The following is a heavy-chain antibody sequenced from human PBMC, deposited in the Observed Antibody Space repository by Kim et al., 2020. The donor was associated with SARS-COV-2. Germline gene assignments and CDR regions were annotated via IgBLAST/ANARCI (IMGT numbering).Heavy chain of an antibody. Sequence: GGSLRLSCAASGFTFSDYYMSWIRQAPGKGLEWVSYISSSSSYTNYADSVKGRFTISRDNAKNSLYLQMNSLRAEDTAVYYCARPMGSGTLGSAFDIWGQGTMGTVSS. D-gene: IGHD1-26*01. CDR1: GFTFSDYY. J-gene: IGHJ3*02. CDR2: ISSSSSYT. V-gene: IGHV3-11*03. CDR3: ARPMGSGTLGSAFDI.